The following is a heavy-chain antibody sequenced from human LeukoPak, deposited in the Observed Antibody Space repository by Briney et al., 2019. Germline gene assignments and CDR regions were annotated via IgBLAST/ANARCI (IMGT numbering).Heavy chain of an antibody. V-gene: IGHV7-4-1*02. J-gene: IGHJ4*02. CDR1: GYTFTNYA. CDR3: ARPGRGGIYFFDF. D-gene: IGHD2-21*01. CDR2: INTNTGNP. Sequence: ASVKVSCKASGYTFTNYAINWVRQAPGQGLEWMGWINTNTGNPMYAQGFTGRFVFSLDTSVSTAYLQISSLKAEGTAVYFCARPGRGGIYFFDFWGQGTLVTVSS.